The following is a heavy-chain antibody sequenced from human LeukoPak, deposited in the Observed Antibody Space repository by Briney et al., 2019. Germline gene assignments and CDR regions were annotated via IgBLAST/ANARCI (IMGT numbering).Heavy chain of an antibody. Sequence: GRSLRLSCAASGFTFSSYAMHWVRQAPGKGLEWVAVISYDGSNKYYADSVKGRFTISRDNSKNTLYLQMNSLRAEDTAVYYCARGRDGYNAAYWGQGTLVTVSS. D-gene: IGHD5-24*01. CDR1: GFTFSSYA. V-gene: IGHV3-30*04. J-gene: IGHJ4*02. CDR3: ARGRDGYNAAY. CDR2: ISYDGSNK.